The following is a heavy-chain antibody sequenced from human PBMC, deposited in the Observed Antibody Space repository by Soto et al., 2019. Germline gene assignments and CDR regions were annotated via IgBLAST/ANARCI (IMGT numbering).Heavy chain of an antibody. CDR2: ISGSGGST. CDR3: AKDLRRLVVVPAAPA. D-gene: IGHD2-2*01. V-gene: IGHV3-23*01. J-gene: IGHJ5*02. CDR1: GFTFGTYA. Sequence: GGSLRLSCEASGFTFGTYAMTWVRQAPGKGLEWVSAISGSGGSTYYADSVKGRFTISRDNSKNTLYLQMNSLRAEDTAVYYCAKDLRRLVVVPAAPAWGQGTLVTVSS.